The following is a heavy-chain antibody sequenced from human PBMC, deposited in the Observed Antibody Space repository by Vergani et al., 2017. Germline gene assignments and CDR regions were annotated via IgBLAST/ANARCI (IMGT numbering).Heavy chain of an antibody. V-gene: IGHV4-61*02. D-gene: IGHD3-22*01. J-gene: IGHJ4*02. CDR1: GDSISSGSYY. CDR2: IYTSGST. Sequence: QVQLQESGPGLVKPSQTLSLTCTVSGDSISSGSYYWSWIRQPAGKGLEWIGLIYTSGSTNYNPSLKSRVTISVDTSKNQFSLKLNSVTAADTAVYYCARETYYYDSSGYYFGFDYWGQGTLVTVSS. CDR3: ARETYYYDSSGYYFGFDY.